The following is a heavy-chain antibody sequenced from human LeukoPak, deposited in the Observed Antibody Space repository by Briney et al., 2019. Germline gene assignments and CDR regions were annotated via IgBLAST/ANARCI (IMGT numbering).Heavy chain of an antibody. J-gene: IGHJ4*02. CDR2: IYPGESDT. D-gene: IGHD2-15*01. V-gene: IGHV5-51*01. CDR3: ARAPSGYCSGGSCYWYY. CDR1: GYSFTSYW. Sequence: GESLKISCKGSGYSFTSYWIGWVRQMPGKGLEWMGIIYPGESDTRYSPSFQGQVTISADKFISTAYLQWSSLKASDTAMYYCARAPSGYCSGGSCYWYYWGQGTLVTVSS.